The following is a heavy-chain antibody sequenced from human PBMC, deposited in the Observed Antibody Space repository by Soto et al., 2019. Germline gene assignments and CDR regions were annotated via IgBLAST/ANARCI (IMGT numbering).Heavy chain of an antibody. CDR2: ISSSSSYI. CDR3: ARDRQLRYFDWLLEPYYYYGMDV. J-gene: IGHJ6*02. D-gene: IGHD3-9*01. CDR1: GFTFSSYS. Sequence: GGSLRLSCAASGFTFSSYSMNWVRQAPGKGLEWVSSISSSSSYIYYADSVKGRFTIPRDNAKNSLYLQMNSLRAEDTAVYYCARDRQLRYFDWLLEPYYYYGMDVWGQGTTVTVSS. V-gene: IGHV3-21*01.